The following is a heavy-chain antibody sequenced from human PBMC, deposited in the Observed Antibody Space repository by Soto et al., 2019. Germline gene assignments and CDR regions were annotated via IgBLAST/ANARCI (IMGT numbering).Heavy chain of an antibody. CDR1: GGSISSGIYY. CDR2: MYYSGIT. CDR3: ARQDGQTTVTTVRLWFDP. D-gene: IGHD4-17*01. Sequence: PSETLSLTCSVSGGSISSGIYYWGWIRQPPGKWLEYIASMYYSGITYYNPSLKSRATISVDTSKNQISLKLRSVTAADTAVYYCARQDGQTTVTTVRLWFDPCGYGTLVTVSP. V-gene: IGHV4-39*01. J-gene: IGHJ5*02.